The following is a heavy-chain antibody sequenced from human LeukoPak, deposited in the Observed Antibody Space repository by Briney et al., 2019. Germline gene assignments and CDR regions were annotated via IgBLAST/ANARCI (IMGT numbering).Heavy chain of an antibody. CDR3: TSAQRGYEDFDY. D-gene: IGHD1-1*01. CDR1: GFTFTNAW. CDR2: IKSKTDGGTT. J-gene: IGHJ4*02. Sequence: GGSLRLSCAASGFTFTNAWMSWVRQAPGKGLEWVGRIKSKTDGGTTGYAAPVKGRFTISRDDSKNTLFLQTNSLKTEDTGVYYCTSAQRGYEDFDYWGQGTLVTVSS. V-gene: IGHV3-15*01.